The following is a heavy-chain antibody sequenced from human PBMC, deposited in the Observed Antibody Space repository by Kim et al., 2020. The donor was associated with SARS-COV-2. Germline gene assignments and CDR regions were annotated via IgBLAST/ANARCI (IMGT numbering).Heavy chain of an antibody. CDR3: AREGPPMYGDYYYYYGMDV. CDR1: GFTVSSNY. D-gene: IGHD4-17*01. Sequence: GGSLRLSCAASGFTVSSNYMSWVRQAPGKGLEWVSVIYSGGSTYYADSVKGRFTISRDNSKNTLYLQMNSLRAEDTAVYYCAREGPPMYGDYYYYYGMDVWGQGTTVTVSS. V-gene: IGHV3-53*01. CDR2: IYSGGST. J-gene: IGHJ6*02.